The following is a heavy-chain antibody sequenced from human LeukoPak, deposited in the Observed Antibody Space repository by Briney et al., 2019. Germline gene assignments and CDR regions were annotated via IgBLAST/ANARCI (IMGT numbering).Heavy chain of an antibody. Sequence: ASVKVSCKASGGTFSSYAISWVRQAPGQGLEWMGGIIPIFGTANYAQKFQGRVTITADKSTSTAYMELSSLRSEDTAVYYCARDSLQWLTPQGPFDPWGQGTLVTVSS. D-gene: IGHD6-19*01. CDR1: GGTFSSYA. CDR2: IIPIFGTA. V-gene: IGHV1-69*06. J-gene: IGHJ5*02. CDR3: ARDSLQWLTPQGPFDP.